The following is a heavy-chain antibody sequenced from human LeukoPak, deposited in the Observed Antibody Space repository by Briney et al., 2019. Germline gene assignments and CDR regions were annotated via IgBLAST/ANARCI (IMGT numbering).Heavy chain of an antibody. CDR3: ARAAYSSTWYSRYFDL. CDR1: GFSFKDYN. J-gene: IGHJ2*01. D-gene: IGHD6-13*01. CDR2: ITYDGSNK. Sequence: SGGSLRLSCAASGFSFKDYNIHWVRQAPGKGLEWVAVITYDGSNKFYTDSVKGRFTISRENAKNSLYLQMSSLRAGDTAVYYCARAAYSSTWYSRYFDLWGRGTLVTVSS. V-gene: IGHV3-30*14.